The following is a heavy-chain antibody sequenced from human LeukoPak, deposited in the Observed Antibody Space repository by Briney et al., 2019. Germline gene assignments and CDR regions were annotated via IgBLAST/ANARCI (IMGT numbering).Heavy chain of an antibody. D-gene: IGHD3-3*01. J-gene: IGHJ4*02. V-gene: IGHV4-59*01. CDR3: ARAYDFPDY. Sequence: SETLSLTCTVSGGSISNYYWSWIRQPPGKGLEWIAYVTYSGSTNYNPSLKSRVTISVDTSKNQFSLKLSSVTAADTAVYYCARAYDFPDYWGQGTLVTVSS. CDR2: VTYSGST. CDR1: GGSISNYY.